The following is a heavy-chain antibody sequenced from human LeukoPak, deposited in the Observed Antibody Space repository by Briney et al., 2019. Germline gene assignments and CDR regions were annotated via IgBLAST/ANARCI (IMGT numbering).Heavy chain of an antibody. Sequence: PGGSLRLSCAASGFTFSSYAMSWVRQAPGKGLEWVAVISYDGSNKYYADSVKGRFTISRDNSKNTLYLQMNSLRAEDTAVYYCARVRLRGYYYYGMDVWGQGTTVTVSS. CDR2: ISYDGSNK. CDR1: GFTFSSYA. CDR3: ARVRLRGYYYYGMDV. J-gene: IGHJ6*02. D-gene: IGHD2-15*01. V-gene: IGHV3-30-3*01.